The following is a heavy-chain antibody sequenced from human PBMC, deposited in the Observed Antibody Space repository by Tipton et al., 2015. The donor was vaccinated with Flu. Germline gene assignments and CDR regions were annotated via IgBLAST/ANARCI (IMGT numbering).Heavy chain of an antibody. CDR1: GGSISTYY. J-gene: IGHJ4*02. CDR3: ARAPYSDYDASGSSFDF. D-gene: IGHD4/OR15-4a*01. V-gene: IGHV4-59*01. CDR2: INYNGGT. Sequence: TLSLTCPVSGGSISTYYWSWIRQPPGKGLEWIGFINYNGGTDYNPSLKSRVTISVDTSKNQFSLSLSSATAADTAVYYCARAPYSDYDASGSSFDFWGQGTAVAVSS.